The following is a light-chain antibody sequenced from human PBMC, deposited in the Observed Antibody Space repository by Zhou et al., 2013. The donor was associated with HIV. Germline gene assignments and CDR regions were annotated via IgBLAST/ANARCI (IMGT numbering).Light chain of an antibody. CDR2: DAS. V-gene: IGKV1-33*01. Sequence: DIQMTQSPSSLSASVGDRVTLTCQASQDISNYLNWYQQRPGKAPKLLIYDASNLETGVPSRFSGNGSGTDFTFTINSLQPEDIGTYYCQQATFGPGTKVGIK. J-gene: IGKJ3*01. CDR3: QQAT. CDR1: QDISNY.